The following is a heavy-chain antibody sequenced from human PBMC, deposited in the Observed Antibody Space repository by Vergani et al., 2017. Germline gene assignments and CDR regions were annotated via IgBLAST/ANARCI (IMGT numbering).Heavy chain of an antibody. V-gene: IGHV3-20*04. CDR3: VRGPLPAIPAMFDS. D-gene: IGHD2-2*01. Sequence: VQLVESGGGVVQPGGSLRLSCAASGFSFDDHGMGWVRQVPGKGLEWVSEISWNGETKNYADSVQGRFIISRDNAKNSLYLQMRTLRPEDTALYYCVRGPLPAIPAMFDSWGQGTLVTVSS. J-gene: IGHJ4*02. CDR2: ISWNGETK. CDR1: GFSFDDHG.